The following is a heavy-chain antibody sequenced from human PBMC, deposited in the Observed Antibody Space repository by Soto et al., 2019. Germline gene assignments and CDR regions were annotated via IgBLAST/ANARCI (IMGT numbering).Heavy chain of an antibody. J-gene: IGHJ6*02. CDR2: ISYDGSNK. Sequence: SCAASGFTFSSYGMHWVRQAPGKGLERVAVISYDGSNKYYADSVKGRFTISRDNSKNTLYLQMNSLRAEDTAVYYCAKEGRDGYNYYYYYGMDVWGQGTTVTVSS. CDR1: GFTFSSYG. D-gene: IGHD5-12*01. V-gene: IGHV3-30*18. CDR3: AKEGRDGYNYYYYYGMDV.